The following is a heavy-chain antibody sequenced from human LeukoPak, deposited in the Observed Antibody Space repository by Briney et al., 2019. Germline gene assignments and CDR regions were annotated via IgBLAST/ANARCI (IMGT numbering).Heavy chain of an antibody. Sequence: PSETLSLTCAVYGGSFSGYYWSWIRQPPGKGLEWIGYIYYSGNTNYNPSLKSRVTISLDTSKNQFSLKLTSVTAADTAVYYCARAIRDYSSGWYWGPRFDFWGQGTLVTVSS. CDR1: GGSFSGYY. CDR2: IYYSGNT. J-gene: IGHJ4*02. CDR3: ARAIRDYSSGWYWGPRFDF. D-gene: IGHD6-19*01. V-gene: IGHV4-59*01.